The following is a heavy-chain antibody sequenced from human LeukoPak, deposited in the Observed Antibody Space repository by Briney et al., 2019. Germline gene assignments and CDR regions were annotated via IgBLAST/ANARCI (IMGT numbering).Heavy chain of an antibody. Sequence: GGSLRLSCAASGFTFSNYWMHWVRQAPGKGLEWVSAISGSGGSTYYADSVKGRFTISRDNSKNTLYLQMNSLRAEDTAVYYCAKRGRGDWFDPWGQGTLVTVSS. CDR2: ISGSGGST. CDR3: AKRGRGDWFDP. CDR1: GFTFSNYW. D-gene: IGHD1-26*01. V-gene: IGHV3-23*01. J-gene: IGHJ5*02.